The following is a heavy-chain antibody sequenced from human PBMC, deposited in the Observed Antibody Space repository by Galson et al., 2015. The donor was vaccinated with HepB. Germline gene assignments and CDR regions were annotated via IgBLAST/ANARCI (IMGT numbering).Heavy chain of an antibody. J-gene: IGHJ6*02. V-gene: IGHV3-30-3*01. Sequence: SLRLSCAASRFTFSSFAMHWVRQAPGKGLEWVAITSYDGSNNFYADSVKGRFTVSRDNSKETLYLQMNSLRVEDTAVYYCAREKADEDYGMDVWGQGATVAVSS. CDR1: RFTFSSFA. CDR2: TSYDGSNN. D-gene: IGHD2-15*01. CDR3: AREKADEDYGMDV.